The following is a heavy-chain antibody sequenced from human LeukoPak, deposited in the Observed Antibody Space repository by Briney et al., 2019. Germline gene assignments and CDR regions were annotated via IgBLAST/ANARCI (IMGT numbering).Heavy chain of an antibody. CDR1: GFTVSSNY. Sequence: PGGSLRLSCAASGFTVSSNYMSWVRQAPGKGLEWVPVIYSGGSTYYADSVKGRFTISRDNSKNTLYLQMNSLRAEGTAVYYCARDNGGLDAFDIWGQGTMVTVSS. J-gene: IGHJ3*02. CDR3: ARDNGGLDAFDI. D-gene: IGHD2-8*01. V-gene: IGHV3-53*01. CDR2: IYSGGST.